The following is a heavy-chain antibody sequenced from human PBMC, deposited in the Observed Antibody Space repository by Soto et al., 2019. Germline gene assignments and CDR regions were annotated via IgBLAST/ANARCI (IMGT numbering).Heavy chain of an antibody. CDR2: TDDSGST. D-gene: IGHD3-3*01. J-gene: IGHJ6*03. V-gene: IGHV4-59*01. Sequence: SETLSLTCTVSGDSISSSYWNWIRQAPGKGLEWIGYTDDSGSTNYNPSLKSRVNLSVDMSKSQFSLKLSSVTAADTAVYYCARGVLEWLLRDSYYYYMDVWGKGTTVTVSS. CDR1: GDSISSSY. CDR3: ARGVLEWLLRDSYYYYMDV.